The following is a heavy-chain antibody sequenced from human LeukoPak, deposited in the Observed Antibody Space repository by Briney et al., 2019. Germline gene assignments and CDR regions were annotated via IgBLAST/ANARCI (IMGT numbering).Heavy chain of an antibody. CDR3: TKETPEMDV. CDR2: ISSTGNTV. Sequence: AGGSLRLSCAASGFTFSSYEMNGVRQAPGQGLEWVAYISSTGNTVHYAGSVKGRFTISRDNAKNSLYLQMNRLRAEDTAVYYCTKETPEMDVWGKGTTVIVSS. V-gene: IGHV3-48*03. J-gene: IGHJ6*04. CDR1: GFTFSSYE. D-gene: IGHD2-15*01.